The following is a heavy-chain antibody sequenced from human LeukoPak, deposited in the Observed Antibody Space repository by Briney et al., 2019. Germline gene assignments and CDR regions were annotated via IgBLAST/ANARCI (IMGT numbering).Heavy chain of an antibody. CDR3: AQGSTVIQGGYYFDY. CDR1: GFTFSSYA. Sequence: GGSLRLSCAASGFTFSSYAMSWVRQAPGKGLEWVSAISGSGGSTYYADSVKGRFTISRDNSKNTLYLQMNSLRAEDTAVYYCAQGSTVIQGGYYFDYWGQGTLVTVSS. D-gene: IGHD2/OR15-2a*01. CDR2: ISGSGGST. V-gene: IGHV3-23*01. J-gene: IGHJ4*02.